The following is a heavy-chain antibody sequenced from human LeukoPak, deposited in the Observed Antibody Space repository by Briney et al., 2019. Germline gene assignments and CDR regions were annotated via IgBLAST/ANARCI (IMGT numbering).Heavy chain of an antibody. J-gene: IGHJ4*02. D-gene: IGHD2-15*01. CDR2: INPSGGST. V-gene: IGHV1-46*01. Sequence: EASVKVSCKASGYTFTSYYMHWVRQAPGQGLEWMGIINPSGGSTSYAQKFQGRVTMTRDTSTSTVYMELSSLRSEDTAVYYCAREAVVAAIEDYFDYWAREPWSPSPQ. CDR1: GYTFTSYY. CDR3: AREAVVAAIEDYFDY.